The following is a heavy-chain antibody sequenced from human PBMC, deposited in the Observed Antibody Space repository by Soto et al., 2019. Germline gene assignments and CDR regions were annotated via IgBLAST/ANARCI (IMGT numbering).Heavy chain of an antibody. J-gene: IGHJ4*02. Sequence: ASVKVSCKASGYTFTRFVISWVRQAPGQGLEWMGWISVYNDKINYARKFQGRVTMTTDTSTSTAYMDLRSLSTNDTAVYYCARTYHASVPQTGLDFWGQGTLVTVSS. CDR2: ISVYNDKI. D-gene: IGHD3-9*01. CDR1: GYTFTRFV. V-gene: IGHV1-18*01. CDR3: ARTYHASVPQTGLDF.